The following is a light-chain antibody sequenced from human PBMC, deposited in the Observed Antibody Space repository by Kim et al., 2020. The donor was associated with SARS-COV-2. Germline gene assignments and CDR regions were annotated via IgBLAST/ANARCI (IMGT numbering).Light chain of an antibody. J-gene: IGKJ5*01. CDR2: GAS. V-gene: IGKV3-20*01. Sequence: SPGERATLSCRASQSVSSSYLAWYKQKPGQAPRLLIYGASRRATGIPDRFSGSGSGTDFTLTISRLEPEDVAVYYCQQYSSSPISFGQGTRLEIK. CDR1: QSVSSSY. CDR3: QQYSSSPIS.